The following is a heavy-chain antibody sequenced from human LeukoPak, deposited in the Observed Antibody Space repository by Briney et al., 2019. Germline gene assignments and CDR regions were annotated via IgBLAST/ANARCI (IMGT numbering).Heavy chain of an antibody. Sequence: GGSLRLSCAASGFTFSSYAMHGVRQAPGKGLEWVAVISYDGSNKYYADSVKGRFTISRDNSKNTLYLQMNSLRAEDTAVYYCARDRGNYYDSSGSFDYWGQGTLVTVSS. CDR1: GFTFSSYA. D-gene: IGHD3-22*01. CDR2: ISYDGSNK. J-gene: IGHJ4*02. CDR3: ARDRGNYYDSSGSFDY. V-gene: IGHV3-30*04.